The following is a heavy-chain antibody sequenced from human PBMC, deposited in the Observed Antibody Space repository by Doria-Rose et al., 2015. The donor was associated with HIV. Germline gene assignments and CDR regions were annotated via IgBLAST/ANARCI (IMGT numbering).Heavy chain of an antibody. CDR2: TYYTGTS. J-gene: IGHJ4*02. V-gene: IGHV4-31*03. CDR1: GASVSSRGYY. D-gene: IGHD3-3*01. Sequence: QVQLQESGPGLVKPSETLSLTCSVSGASVSSRGYYWNWIRQVPGKGLESLGYTYYTGTSDYSPALKSRLNMAVGTSKNQFSLKLGFVTVADTAVYYCARMGSYRELDYWGQGALVIVSA. CDR3: ARMGSYRELDY.